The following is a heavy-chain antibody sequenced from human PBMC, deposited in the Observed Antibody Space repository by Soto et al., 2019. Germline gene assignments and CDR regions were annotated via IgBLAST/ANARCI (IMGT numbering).Heavy chain of an antibody. Sequence: PGGSLRLSCAASGFTFSSYGMHWVRQAPGKGLEWVAVISYDGSNKYYADSVKGRFTISRDNSKNTLYLQMNSLRAEDTAVYYCAKEDGDAVVAATSDYNWFDPWGQGT. CDR3: AKEDGDAVVAATSDYNWFDP. D-gene: IGHD2-15*01. CDR2: ISYDGSNK. J-gene: IGHJ5*02. V-gene: IGHV3-30*18. CDR1: GFTFSSYG.